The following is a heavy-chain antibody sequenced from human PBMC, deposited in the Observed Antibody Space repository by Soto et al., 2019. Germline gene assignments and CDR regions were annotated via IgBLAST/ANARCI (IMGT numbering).Heavy chain of an antibody. D-gene: IGHD3-16*02. Sequence: GASVKVSCKASGYTFASYGISWVRQAPGQGLEWMGWISAYNGNTNYAQKLQGRVTMTTDTSTSTAYMELRSLRSDDTAVYYCARDPYDYVWGSFRAYYYYYGMDVWG. V-gene: IGHV1-18*01. CDR1: GYTFASYG. CDR3: ARDPYDYVWGSFRAYYYYYGMDV. CDR2: ISAYNGNT. J-gene: IGHJ6*02.